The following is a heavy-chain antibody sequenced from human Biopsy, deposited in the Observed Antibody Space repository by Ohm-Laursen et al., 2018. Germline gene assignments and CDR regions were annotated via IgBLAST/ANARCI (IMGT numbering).Heavy chain of an antibody. V-gene: IGHV1-8*01. Sequence: GALVKVSCKASGYTFTDYDINWVRQASGQGLEWVGWMTPKTGKTGYTQKLQGRLTMTRDTSTSTAYMELSSLRSEDTAIYYCARGGYDYDYWGQGTLVTVSS. CDR2: MTPKTGKT. J-gene: IGHJ4*02. CDR1: GYTFTDYD. CDR3: ARGGYDYDY. D-gene: IGHD5-12*01.